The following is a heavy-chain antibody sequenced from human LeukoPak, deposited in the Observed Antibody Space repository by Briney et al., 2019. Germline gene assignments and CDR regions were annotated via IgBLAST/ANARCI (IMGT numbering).Heavy chain of an antibody. Sequence: GGSLRLSCAASGFTFSSCGFNWVRQAPGKGLEWVSSIGPTGTDRYYADSVRGRFTISRDNAENSMYLQMDSLRDEDTAVYYCAIETTGRHYDYWGQGTLLTVSS. V-gene: IGHV3-21*01. CDR1: GFTFSSCG. J-gene: IGHJ4*02. D-gene: IGHD1-14*01. CDR3: AIETTGRHYDY. CDR2: IGPTGTDR.